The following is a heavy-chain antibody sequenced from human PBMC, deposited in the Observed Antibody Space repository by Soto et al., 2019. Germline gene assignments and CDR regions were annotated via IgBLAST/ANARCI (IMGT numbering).Heavy chain of an antibody. Sequence: SETLSLTCAVYGGSFNDHYWTWIRQPPGKGLEWIGETTHSGRTTYTPSLKSRLSILVDTSKNQFSLVLMSVTAADTAVYYCARGFSTGPFNYWGQGTLVT. V-gene: IGHV4-34*01. CDR3: ARGFSTGPFNY. CDR1: GGSFNDHY. J-gene: IGHJ4*01. D-gene: IGHD2-2*01. CDR2: TTHSGRT.